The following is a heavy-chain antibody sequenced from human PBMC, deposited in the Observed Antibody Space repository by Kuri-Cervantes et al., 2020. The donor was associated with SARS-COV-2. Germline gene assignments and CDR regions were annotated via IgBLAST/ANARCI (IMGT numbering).Heavy chain of an antibody. CDR1: GGTFSGYG. CDR3: ARGERIAARIRPFDY. Sequence: SVKVSCKASGGTFSGYGISWVRQAPGQGLEWMGGIIPMFGKTNYAQKFQSRATITADASSNTAYMELTSLTSEDTAVYYCARGERIAARIRPFDYWGQGTLVTVSS. D-gene: IGHD6-6*01. CDR2: IIPMFGKT. J-gene: IGHJ4*02. V-gene: IGHV1-69*13.